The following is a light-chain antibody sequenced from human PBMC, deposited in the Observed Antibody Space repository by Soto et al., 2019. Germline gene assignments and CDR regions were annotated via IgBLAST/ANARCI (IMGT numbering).Light chain of an antibody. Sequence: EIVLTQSPATLYLSPGERATLSCRASQSVSSYLAWYQQKPGQAPRLLIYDASNSATGIPARFSGSGSGTDFTLTISSLEPEDFAVYYCQQRSNWLTFGGGTKVEIK. J-gene: IGKJ4*01. CDR2: DAS. V-gene: IGKV3-11*01. CDR1: QSVSSY. CDR3: QQRSNWLT.